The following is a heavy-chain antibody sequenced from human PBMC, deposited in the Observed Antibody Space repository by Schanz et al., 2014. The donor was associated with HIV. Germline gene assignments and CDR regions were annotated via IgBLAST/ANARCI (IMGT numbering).Heavy chain of an antibody. Sequence: VQLVASGGGVVQPGGSLRLSCAASGFTFSSYSMNWVRQAPGKGLEWIAHISLSSGTKYNADSVKGRFTISRDNAKASVYLQMNSLRDEDTAVYYCAREDHYDDGTYYQGAFDIWGQGTMVTVSS. D-gene: IGHD3-22*01. CDR2: ISLSSGTK. V-gene: IGHV3-48*02. J-gene: IGHJ3*02. CDR3: AREDHYDDGTYYQGAFDI. CDR1: GFTFSSYS.